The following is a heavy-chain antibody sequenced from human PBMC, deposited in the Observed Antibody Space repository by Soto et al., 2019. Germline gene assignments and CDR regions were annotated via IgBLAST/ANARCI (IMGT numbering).Heavy chain of an antibody. Sequence: GASVKVSCKASGYTFTSYYIVQWVRQARGQRLEWIGWIVVGSGNTNYVEKFHERVTITRDMSTSTAYMELSSLRFEDTAVYYCAAKEMTAADTGWFDPWGRGTLVTVSS. V-gene: IGHV1-58*01. CDR3: AAKEMTAADTGWFDP. CDR2: IVVGSGNT. D-gene: IGHD5-18*01. J-gene: IGHJ5*02. CDR1: GYTFTSYYI.